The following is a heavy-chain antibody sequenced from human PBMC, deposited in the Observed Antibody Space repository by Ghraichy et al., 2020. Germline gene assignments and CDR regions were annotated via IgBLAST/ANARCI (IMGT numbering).Heavy chain of an antibody. CDR1: GGSISSSSYY. J-gene: IGHJ6*02. V-gene: IGHV4-39*01. Sequence: SETLSLTCTVSGGSISSSSYYWGWIRQPPGKGLEWIGSIYYSGSTYYNPSLKSRVTISVDTSKNQFSLKLSSVTAADTAVYYCARHIHRRTYGESYYGMDVWGQGTTVTVSS. D-gene: IGHD4-17*01. CDR2: IYYSGST. CDR3: ARHIHRRTYGESYYGMDV.